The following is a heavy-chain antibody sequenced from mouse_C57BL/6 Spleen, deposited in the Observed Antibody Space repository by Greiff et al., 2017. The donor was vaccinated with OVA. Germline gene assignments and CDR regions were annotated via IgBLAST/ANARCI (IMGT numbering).Heavy chain of an antibody. CDR2: IWNGGGT. Sequence: QVQLQQSGPGLVAPSQSLSITCTVSGFSLTSYAISWVRQPPGKGLEWLGVIWNGGGTNYNSALKSRLSISKDNSKSQVFLKMNSLQTDDTARYYCARKGYYGSNYYFDYWGQGTTLTVSS. V-gene: IGHV2-9-1*01. CDR3: ARKGYYGSNYYFDY. CDR1: GFSLTSYA. J-gene: IGHJ2*01. D-gene: IGHD1-1*01.